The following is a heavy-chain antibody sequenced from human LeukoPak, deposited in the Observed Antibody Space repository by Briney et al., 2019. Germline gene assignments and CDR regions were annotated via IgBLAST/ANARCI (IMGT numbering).Heavy chain of an antibody. V-gene: IGHV3-23*01. CDR1: GFTFSSYA. CDR2: ISGSGGST. CDR3: AKYYSSSSHLFDS. Sequence: GGSLRLSCAASGFTFSSYAMSWVRQAPGKGLEWVSAISGSGGSTYYADSVKGWFTISRDNYKNTLYLQMNSLRAEDTAVYYCAKYYSSSSHLFDSWGQGTLVTVSS. J-gene: IGHJ4*02. D-gene: IGHD6-13*01.